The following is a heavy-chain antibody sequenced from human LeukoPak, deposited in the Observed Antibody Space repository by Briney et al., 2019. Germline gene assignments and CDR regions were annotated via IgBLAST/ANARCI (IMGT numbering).Heavy chain of an antibody. J-gene: IGHJ4*02. Sequence: PSETLSLTCTVSGVSINNYYWNWIRQPPGKGLEWIGYIYYSGSASYNPSLKSRVTISGDTSKKQFSLKLSSVTAADTAVYYCARGYSGYDPTYFDYWGQGTLVTVSS. CDR2: IYYSGSA. D-gene: IGHD5-12*01. CDR3: ARGYSGYDPTYFDY. V-gene: IGHV4-59*01. CDR1: GVSINNYY.